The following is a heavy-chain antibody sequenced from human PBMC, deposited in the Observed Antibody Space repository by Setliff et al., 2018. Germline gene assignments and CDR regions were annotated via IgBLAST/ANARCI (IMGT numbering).Heavy chain of an antibody. Sequence: SGPSWVNPTQTLTLTCTFSGFSLSTSGVGVGWIRQPPGKALEWLALIYWDDDKRYSPSLKSRLTITKDTSKNQVVLTMTNMDPVDTATYYCAHLYYYDSSGYYYPQSPLFDYWGQGTLVTVSS. CDR1: GFSLSTSGVG. CDR2: IYWDDDK. CDR3: AHLYYYDSSGYYYPQSPLFDY. D-gene: IGHD3-22*01. V-gene: IGHV2-5*02. J-gene: IGHJ4*02.